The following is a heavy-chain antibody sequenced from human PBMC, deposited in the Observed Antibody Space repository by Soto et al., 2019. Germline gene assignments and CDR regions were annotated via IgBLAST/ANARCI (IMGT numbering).Heavy chain of an antibody. D-gene: IGHD2-15*01. V-gene: IGHV3-23*01. J-gene: IGHJ4*02. CDR3: AKGGEDIVVVVAATLVPFDY. CDR2: ISGSGGST. CDR1: GFTFSSYA. Sequence: GGSLRLSCAASGFTFSSYAMSWVRQAPGKGLEWVSAISGSGGSTYYTDSVKGRFTISRDNSKNTLYLQMNSLRAEDTAVYYCAKGGEDIVVVVAATLVPFDYWGQGTLVTVSS.